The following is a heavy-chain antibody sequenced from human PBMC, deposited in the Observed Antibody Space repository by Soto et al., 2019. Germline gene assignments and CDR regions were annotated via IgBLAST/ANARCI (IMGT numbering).Heavy chain of an antibody. D-gene: IGHD3-22*01. V-gene: IGHV1-3*01. Sequence: ASVKVSCKASGYTFTSYAMHWVRQAPGQRLEWMGWINAGNGNTKYSQKFQGRVTITRDTSASTAYMELSSLRSEDTAVYYRARDDYYDSSGRITFTFDYWGQGTLVTVSS. CDR3: ARDDYYDSSGRITFTFDY. CDR1: GYTFTSYA. J-gene: IGHJ4*02. CDR2: INAGNGNT.